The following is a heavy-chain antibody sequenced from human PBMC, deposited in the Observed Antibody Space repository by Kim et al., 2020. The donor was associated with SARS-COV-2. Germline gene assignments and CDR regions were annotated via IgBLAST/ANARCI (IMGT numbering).Heavy chain of an antibody. Sequence: GGSLRLSCAASGFTFSSYGMHWIRQAPGKGLEWVAVISYDGSNKYYADSVKGRFTISRDNSKNTLYLQMNSLRAEDTAVYYCANPFGFYIWGQGTMVTVSS. CDR1: GFTFSSYG. D-gene: IGHD3-10*01. J-gene: IGHJ3*02. V-gene: IGHV3-30*18. CDR3: ANPFGFYI. CDR2: ISYDGSNK.